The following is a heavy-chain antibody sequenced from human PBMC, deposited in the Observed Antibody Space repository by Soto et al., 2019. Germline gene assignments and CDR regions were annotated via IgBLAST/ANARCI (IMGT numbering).Heavy chain of an antibody. CDR3: ARESITMVRGVKYYYGMDV. V-gene: IGHV4-59*01. CDR1: GSSISSYY. Sequence: PSETLSLTCTVSGSSISSYYWSWIRQPPGKGLEWIGYIYYSGSTNYNPSLKSRVTISVDTSKNQFSLKLSSVTAADTAVYYCARESITMVRGVKYYYGMDVWGQGTTVTVS. D-gene: IGHD3-10*01. J-gene: IGHJ6*02. CDR2: IYYSGST.